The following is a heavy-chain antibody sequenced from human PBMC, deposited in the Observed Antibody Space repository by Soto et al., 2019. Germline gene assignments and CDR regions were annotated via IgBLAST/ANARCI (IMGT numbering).Heavy chain of an antibody. J-gene: IGHJ3*02. V-gene: IGHV3-21*01. CDR3: ARVGTNFGVVIYDAFDI. CDR1: GFTFSSYS. D-gene: IGHD3-3*01. CDR2: ISSSSSYI. Sequence: PGGSLRLSCAASGFTFSSYSMNWVRQAPGKGLEWVSSISSSSSYIYYADSVKGRFTISRDNAKNSLYLQMNSLRAEDTAVYYCARVGTNFGVVIYDAFDIWGQGTMVTVSS.